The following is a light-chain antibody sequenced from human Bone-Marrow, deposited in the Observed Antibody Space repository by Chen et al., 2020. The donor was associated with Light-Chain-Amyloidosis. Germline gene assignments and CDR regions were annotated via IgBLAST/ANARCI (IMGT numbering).Light chain of an antibody. Sequence: SYVLTQPSSVSVAPGQTATIACGGNNIGSTSVHCYQQTPGQAPLLVVYDDIDRPSGIAERLSGSNSGNTATLTISRVEAGDEADYYCQVWDRSSDRPVFGGGTKLTVL. CDR3: QVWDRSSDRPV. CDR2: DDI. CDR1: NIGSTS. J-gene: IGLJ3*02. V-gene: IGLV3-21*02.